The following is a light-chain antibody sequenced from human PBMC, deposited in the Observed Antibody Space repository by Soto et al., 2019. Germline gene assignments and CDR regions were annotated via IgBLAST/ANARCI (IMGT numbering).Light chain of an antibody. CDR2: RIF. CDR1: QSVSGY. J-gene: IGKJ1*01. Sequence: EIVMTQSPGTVSVFPGETFTLSCRASQSVSGYLDWFHQTPGQAPRVLLLRIFTREIGVRARFSGSGAETECTLTISGLQSEDSGVDYCLQHYSWTWTFGQGTQVDIK. CDR3: LQHYSWTWT. V-gene: IGKV3D-15*01.